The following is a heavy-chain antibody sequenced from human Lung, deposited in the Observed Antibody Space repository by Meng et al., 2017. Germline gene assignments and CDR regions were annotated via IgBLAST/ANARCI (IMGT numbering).Heavy chain of an antibody. CDR3: TASYSSGWYGYFQH. CDR1: GGTFSSYA. V-gene: IGHV1-69*05. CDR2: IIPIFGTA. J-gene: IGHJ1*01. D-gene: IGHD6-13*01. Sequence: SVKVSCKASGGTFSSYAISWVRQAPGQGLEWMGGIIPIFGTAKYAQKFQGRVTITTDESTSTAYMELGSLRSEDTAVYYCTASYSSGWYGYFQHWGQGTLVTVSS.